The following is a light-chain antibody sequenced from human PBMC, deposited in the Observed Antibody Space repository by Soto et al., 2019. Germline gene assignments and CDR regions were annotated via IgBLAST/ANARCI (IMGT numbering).Light chain of an antibody. CDR2: GAS. CDR1: QGTSSY. Sequence: DIPLTQSPSFLSASVGDRVTITCRASQGTSSYLAWFQQKPGRAPKLLIYGASTLQSGVPARFSGSGSGTDFTLTISNLQPEDFATYYCQQLKAYPLTFGQGTRLEIK. V-gene: IGKV1-9*01. CDR3: QQLKAYPLT. J-gene: IGKJ5*01.